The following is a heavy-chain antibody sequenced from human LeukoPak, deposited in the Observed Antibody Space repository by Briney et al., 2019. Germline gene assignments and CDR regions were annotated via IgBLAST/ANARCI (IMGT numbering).Heavy chain of an antibody. J-gene: IGHJ5*02. Sequence: SETLSLTCTVSGGSISSYYWSWIRQPPGKGLEWIGYIYYSGTTYYNPSLKSRVTISVDTSRNQFSLKLNSVTAADTAIYYCVRHLGANTWMGNWFDPWGQGTLVTVSS. D-gene: IGHD1-1*01. CDR1: GGSISSYY. V-gene: IGHV4-59*08. CDR2: IYYSGTT. CDR3: VRHLGANTWMGNWFDP.